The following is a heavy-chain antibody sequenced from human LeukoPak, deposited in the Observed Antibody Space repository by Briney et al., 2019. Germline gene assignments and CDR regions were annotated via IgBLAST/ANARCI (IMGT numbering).Heavy chain of an antibody. CDR2: IWYDGSNK. D-gene: IGHD3-22*01. V-gene: IGHV3-33*01. CDR1: GFTFSSYG. CDR3: ARDSGSYHYDSSGYIDY. J-gene: IGHJ4*02. Sequence: GGSLRLSCAASGFTFSSYGMHWVRQAPGKGLEWVAVIWYDGSNKYYADSVKGRFTISRDNSKNTLYLQMNSLRAEDTAVYYCARDSGSYHYDSSGYIDYWGQGTLVTVSS.